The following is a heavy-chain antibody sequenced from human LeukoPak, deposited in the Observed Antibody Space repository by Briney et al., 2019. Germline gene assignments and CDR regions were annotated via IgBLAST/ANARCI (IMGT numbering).Heavy chain of an antibody. CDR2: IYYSGTT. J-gene: IGHJ4*02. Sequence: PSETLSLTCTVSGGSINSYYWSWIRQPPEKGLEWIGYIYYSGTTNYNPSLKSRVTISVDTSKNQFSLKLSSVTAADTAVYYCARGVYIAAAQYGYWGQGTLVTVSS. CDR3: ARGVYIAAAQYGY. V-gene: IGHV4-59*01. CDR1: GGSINSYY. D-gene: IGHD6-13*01.